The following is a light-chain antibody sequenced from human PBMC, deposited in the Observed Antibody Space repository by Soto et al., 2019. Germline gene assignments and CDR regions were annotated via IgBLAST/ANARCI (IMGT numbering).Light chain of an antibody. CDR3: QQYNNWPQT. Sequence: EIVLTQSPGTLSLSPGERATLSCRASQSVSNNYLAWYQQKPGQAPRLLIYGASNRATGIPDRFSGSGSGTEFTLTISSLQSEDFAVYYCQQYNNWPQTFGGGTKVDI. CDR2: GAS. V-gene: IGKV3D-15*01. J-gene: IGKJ4*01. CDR1: QSVSNN.